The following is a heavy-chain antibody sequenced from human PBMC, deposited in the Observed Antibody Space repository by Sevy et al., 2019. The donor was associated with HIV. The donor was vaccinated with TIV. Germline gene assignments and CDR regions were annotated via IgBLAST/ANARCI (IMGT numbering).Heavy chain of an antibody. CDR3: AREAASLLWFGDFFSGFDP. Sequence: GGSLRLSCAASGFTFSSYAMHWVRQAPGKGLEWVAVISYDGSNKYYADSVKGRFTISRDNSKNTLYLQMNSLRAEDTAVYYCAREAASLLWFGDFFSGFDPWGQGTLVTVSS. CDR2: ISYDGSNK. CDR1: GFTFSSYA. V-gene: IGHV3-30*04. D-gene: IGHD3-10*01. J-gene: IGHJ5*02.